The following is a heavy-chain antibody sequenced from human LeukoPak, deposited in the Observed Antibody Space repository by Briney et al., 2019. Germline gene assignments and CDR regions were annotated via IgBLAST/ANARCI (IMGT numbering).Heavy chain of an antibody. CDR3: ARHRADVTTIPDYSYYYMDV. V-gene: IGHV4-4*09. CDR2: IHSGGST. Sequence: PSETLSLSCSVSGGTINGYYWSWIRQPPGKGLEWVAYIHSGGSTMFDPSLRSRVTISVDTSKNQVSLKLNSVTAADTAVYYCARHRADVTTIPDYSYYYMDVWGKGTTVTVS. J-gene: IGHJ6*03. D-gene: IGHD3-3*01. CDR1: GGTINGYY.